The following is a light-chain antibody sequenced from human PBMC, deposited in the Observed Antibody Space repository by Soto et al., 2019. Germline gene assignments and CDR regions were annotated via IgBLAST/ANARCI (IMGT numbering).Light chain of an antibody. J-gene: IGKJ1*01. V-gene: IGKV1-33*01. CDR1: QGIRRS. CDR2: DAS. Sequence: DIQMTPSPSSLSASVGDRVTITCQASQGIRRSLSWYQQKPGKAPKLLINDASNLETGVPSRFSGSGAGTEFTFTISSLQAEDIATYYFQQYDDLPRTFGQGTKVEIK. CDR3: QQYDDLPRT.